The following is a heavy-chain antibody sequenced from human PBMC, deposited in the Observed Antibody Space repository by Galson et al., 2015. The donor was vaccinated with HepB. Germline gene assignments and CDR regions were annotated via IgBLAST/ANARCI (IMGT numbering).Heavy chain of an antibody. Sequence: SLRLSCAASGFTFSSFSMNWVRQAPGKGLEWVSFISSSSSYIYYADSVNGRFTISRDNAKHSLYLQMNSLRVEDTAVYYCARGNVAARRGGPLDYWGQGTLVTVSS. V-gene: IGHV3-21*01. CDR2: ISSSSSYI. J-gene: IGHJ4*02. D-gene: IGHD3-10*01. CDR3: ARGNVAARRGGPLDY. CDR1: GFTFSSFS.